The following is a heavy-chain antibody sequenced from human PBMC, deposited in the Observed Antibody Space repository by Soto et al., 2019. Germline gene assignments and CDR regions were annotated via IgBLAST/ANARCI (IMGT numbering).Heavy chain of an antibody. Sequence: QVQLVQSGPELRRPGSSVKVSCTVSGGSFSSYAISWVRQSAGQGLEWMGGITPFFGAANYARNFHGRVTTTAGVDASTSTMNLEVHSLRPVDTAVYSCAKVAFDSTMDETRDYFDFWGQGTLVTVSA. J-gene: IGHJ4*02. CDR1: GGSFSSYA. V-gene: IGHV1-69*01. D-gene: IGHD3-10*01. CDR2: ITPFFGAA. CDR3: AKVAFDSTMDETRDYFDF.